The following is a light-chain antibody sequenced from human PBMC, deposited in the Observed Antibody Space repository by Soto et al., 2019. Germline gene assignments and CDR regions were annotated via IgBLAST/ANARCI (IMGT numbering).Light chain of an antibody. V-gene: IGKV2-28*01. CDR1: QSLQHSNGYNY. CDR2: LAS. CDR3: MQALQTPA. Sequence: DIVMTQSPLSLPVTPGEPASISCRSSQSLQHSNGYNYLDWYLQKPGQSPQILIYLASNRSSGVPDMLSGSGSGTDFTLKISRVEAEDVGVYYCMQALQTPAFGQGTKVEI. J-gene: IGKJ1*01.